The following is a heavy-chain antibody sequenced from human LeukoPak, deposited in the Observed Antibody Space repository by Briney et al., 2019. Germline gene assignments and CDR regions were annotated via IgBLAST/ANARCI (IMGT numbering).Heavy chain of an antibody. Sequence: ASVKVSCKASGGTFSSYAISWVRQAPGQGLESMGWISPYNGNPSYAQKFQGRVTMTTDTATSTAYVELRSLRSDDTAVYYCTRDQRAVDRTMSYYWGQGTLVTVSS. J-gene: IGHJ4*02. CDR1: GGTFSSYA. CDR3: TRDQRAVDRTMSYY. V-gene: IGHV1-18*01. D-gene: IGHD5-18*01. CDR2: ISPYNGNP.